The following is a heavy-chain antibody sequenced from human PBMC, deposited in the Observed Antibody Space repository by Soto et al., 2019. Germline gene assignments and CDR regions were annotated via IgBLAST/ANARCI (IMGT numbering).Heavy chain of an antibody. V-gene: IGHV4-61*05. D-gene: IGHD4-17*01. J-gene: IGHJ4*02. CDR2: IYYSGST. CDR1: GGSISSGGYY. CDR3: ARRYGPGFDY. Sequence: SETLSLTCTVSGGSISSGGYYWGWIRQPPGKGLEWIGYIYYSGSTNYNPSLKSRVTISVDTSKNQFSLKLSSVTAADTAVYYCARRYGPGFDYWGQGTLVTVSS.